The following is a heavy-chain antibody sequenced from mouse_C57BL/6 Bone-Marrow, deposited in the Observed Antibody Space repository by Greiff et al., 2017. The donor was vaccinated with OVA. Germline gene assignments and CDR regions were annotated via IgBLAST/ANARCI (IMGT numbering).Heavy chain of an antibody. V-gene: IGHV5-16*01. CDR1: GFTFSDYY. J-gene: IGHJ1*03. Sequence: EVMLVESEGGLVQPGSSMKLSCTASGFTFSDYYMAWVRQVPEKGLEWVANINYDGSSTYYLDSLKSRFIISRDNAKNILYLQMSSLKSEDTATYYCARGPMVTTWYFDVWGTGTTVTVSS. CDR2: INYDGSST. CDR3: ARGPMVTTWYFDV. D-gene: IGHD2-2*01.